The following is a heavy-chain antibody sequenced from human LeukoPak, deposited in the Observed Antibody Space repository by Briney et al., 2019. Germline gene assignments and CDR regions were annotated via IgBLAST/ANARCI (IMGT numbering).Heavy chain of an antibody. CDR2: INPSGGST. Sequence: ASVKVSCKASGYTFTSYYMHWVRQAPGRGLEWMGIINPSGGSTSYAQKFQGRVTMTRDTSTSTVYMELSSLRSEDTAVYYCARALLVRGVPYWGQGTLVTVSS. CDR3: ARALLVRGVPY. V-gene: IGHV1-46*01. D-gene: IGHD3-10*01. J-gene: IGHJ4*02. CDR1: GYTFTSYY.